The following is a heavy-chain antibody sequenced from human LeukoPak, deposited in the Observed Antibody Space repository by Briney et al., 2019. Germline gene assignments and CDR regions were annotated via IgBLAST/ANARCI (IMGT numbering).Heavy chain of an antibody. V-gene: IGHV3-74*01. CDR1: GFTFSSYW. CDR3: ARAPSEIGGYYPEYFRH. J-gene: IGHJ1*01. D-gene: IGHD3-22*01. CDR2: IKSDGST. Sequence: PGGSLRLSCAASGFTFSSYWMHWVRQAPGKGLVWVSRIKSDGSTNYADSVKGRFTISRDNAKNTVSLQMNSLRAEDTGVYYCARAPSEIGGYYPEYFRHWGHRTIVTVSS.